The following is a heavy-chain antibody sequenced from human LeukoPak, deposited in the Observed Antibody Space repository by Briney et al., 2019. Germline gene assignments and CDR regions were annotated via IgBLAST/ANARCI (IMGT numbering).Heavy chain of an antibody. Sequence: SVKVSCKASGGTFSSYAISWVRQAPGQGLEWMGGIIPIFGTAKYAQKFQGRVTITADESTSTAYMELRSLRSDDTAVYYCARGPYYYDSGSYYRYNWFDPWGQGTLVTVSS. D-gene: IGHD3-10*01. CDR3: ARGPYYYDSGSYYRYNWFDP. J-gene: IGHJ5*02. CDR1: GGTFSSYA. V-gene: IGHV1-69*13. CDR2: IIPIFGTA.